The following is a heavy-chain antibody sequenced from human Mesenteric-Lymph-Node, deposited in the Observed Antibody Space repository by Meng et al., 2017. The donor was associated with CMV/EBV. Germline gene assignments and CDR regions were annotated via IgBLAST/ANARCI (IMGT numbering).Heavy chain of an antibody. CDR1: GDSVYSNMAT. J-gene: IGHJ4*02. D-gene: IGHD3-9*01. CDR2: TYNRKKWYN. Sequence: TYATSGDSVYSNMATWHWIRQTPSRGLEWLGRTYNRKKWYNDNATYVKSRITINPDTSKNQFSLHLNSVTPEDTAVYYCATGSDCDYWGRGTLVTVSS. CDR3: ATGSDCDY. V-gene: IGHV6-1*01.